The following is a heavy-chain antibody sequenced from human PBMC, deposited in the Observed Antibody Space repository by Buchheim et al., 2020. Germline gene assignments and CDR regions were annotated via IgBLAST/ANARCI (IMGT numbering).Heavy chain of an antibody. CDR2: IYYSGST. J-gene: IGHJ6*03. CDR3: ARHVGDFWSGSYYYYYYYMDV. D-gene: IGHD3-3*01. Sequence: QLQLQESGPGLVKPSETLSLTCTVSGGSISSSSYYWGWIRQPPGKGLEWIGSIYYSGSTYYNPSLKSRVPISVDTSKNQFSLKLSSVTAADTAVYYCARHVGDFWSGSYYYYYYYMDVWGKGTT. CDR1: GGSISSSSYY. V-gene: IGHV4-39*01.